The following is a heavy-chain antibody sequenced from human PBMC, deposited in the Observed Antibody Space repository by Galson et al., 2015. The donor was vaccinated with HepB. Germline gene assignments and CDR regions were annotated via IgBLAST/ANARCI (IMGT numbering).Heavy chain of an antibody. Sequence: PALVKPPQTLTLTCTFSGFSLRTSGVGVGWIRQPPGKALEWLALIYWDDDKRYSPSLKSRLTITKDTSKNQVVLTMTNMDPVDTATYYCARWPTGGDIVVVPAPDNALVPESLDAFDIWGQGTMVTVSS. CDR1: GFSLRTSGVG. CDR3: ARWPTGGDIVVVPAPDNALVPESLDAFDI. CDR2: IYWDDDK. J-gene: IGHJ3*02. V-gene: IGHV2-5*02. D-gene: IGHD2-2*01.